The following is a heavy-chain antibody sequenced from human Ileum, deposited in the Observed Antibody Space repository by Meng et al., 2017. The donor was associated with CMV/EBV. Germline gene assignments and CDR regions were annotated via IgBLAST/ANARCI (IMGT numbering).Heavy chain of an antibody. CDR1: GFTVSSNY. J-gene: IGHJ4*02. V-gene: IGHV3-66*02. CDR2: IYSGGST. D-gene: IGHD2-15*01. Sequence: GESLKISCAASGFTVSSNYMSWVRQAPGKGLEWVSVIYSGGSTYYADSVKGRFTISRDKSKNTLYLQMNSLRAEDTAVYYCARDKDHDYWGQGTLVTVSS. CDR3: ARDKDHDY.